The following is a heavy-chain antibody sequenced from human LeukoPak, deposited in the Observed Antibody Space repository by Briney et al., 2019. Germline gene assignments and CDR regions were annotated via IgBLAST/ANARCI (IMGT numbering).Heavy chain of an antibody. CDR3: AKEPHIVGGLNWFDP. CDR1: GGTFSSYA. CDR2: IIPILGIA. Sequence: ASVKVSCKASGGTFSSYAISWVRQAPGQGLEWMGRIIPILGIANYAQKFQGRVTITADKSTSTAYMELSSLRSEDTAVYYCAKEPHIVGGLNWFDPWGQGTLVTVSS. J-gene: IGHJ5*02. V-gene: IGHV1-69*04. D-gene: IGHD1-26*01.